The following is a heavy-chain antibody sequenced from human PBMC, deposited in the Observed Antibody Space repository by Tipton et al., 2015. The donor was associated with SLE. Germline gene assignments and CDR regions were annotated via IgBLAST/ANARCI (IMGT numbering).Heavy chain of an antibody. Sequence: LRLSCTVSGGPIINTNYYWDWIRQSPGKGLEWIGHVLYSGTTNYNPSLKSRVTISVDTSKSQFSLRLNSVTAADTAVYYCARIGKFLGHYWGQGALVTVSS. V-gene: IGHV4-39*01. CDR2: VLYSGTT. J-gene: IGHJ4*02. CDR1: GGPIINTNYY. CDR3: ARIGKFLGHY. D-gene: IGHD3-3*01.